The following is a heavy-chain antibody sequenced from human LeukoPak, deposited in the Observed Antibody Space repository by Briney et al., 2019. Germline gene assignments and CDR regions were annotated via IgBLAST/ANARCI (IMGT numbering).Heavy chain of an antibody. CDR1: GYTFTNHA. J-gene: IGHJ4*02. D-gene: IGHD6-6*01. CDR3: ARDGKYSSSPPFDY. Sequence: ASVKVSCKASGYTFTNHAIHWVRQAPGQGLEWMGWISAYNGNTNYAQKLQGRVTMTTDTSTSTAYMELRCLRSDDTAVYYCARDGKYSSSPPFDYWGQGTLVTVSS. V-gene: IGHV1-18*01. CDR2: ISAYNGNT.